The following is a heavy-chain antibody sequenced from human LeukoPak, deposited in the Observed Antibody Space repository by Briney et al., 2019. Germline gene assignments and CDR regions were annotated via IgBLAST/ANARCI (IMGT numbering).Heavy chain of an antibody. D-gene: IGHD2-21*01. CDR2: INTNSGVT. Sequence: GASVKVSCEASGLTFTGVNFIHWVRQAPGQGPEWMGWINTNSGVTDYARKFQGRVTMTRDTSISTAYMELYRLTSDDMAMHYCTRDRLSKWFDPWAREPWSPSPQ. CDR3: TRDRLSKWFDP. J-gene: IGHJ5*02. V-gene: IGHV1-2*02. CDR1: GLTFTGVNF.